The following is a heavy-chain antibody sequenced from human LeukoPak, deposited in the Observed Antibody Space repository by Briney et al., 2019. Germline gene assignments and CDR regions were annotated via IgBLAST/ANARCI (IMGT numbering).Heavy chain of an antibody. CDR3: ARGKEYSSSWFGFVRSNWFDP. Sequence: PGGSLRLSCAASGFTFSSYEMNWVRQAPGKGLEWVSYISSTGTTIYYADSVKGRFTISRDNAKNSLYLQMNSLRAEDTAVYYCARGKEYSSSWFGFVRSNWFDPWGQGTLVTVSS. V-gene: IGHV3-48*03. CDR2: ISSTGTTI. D-gene: IGHD6-13*01. J-gene: IGHJ5*02. CDR1: GFTFSSYE.